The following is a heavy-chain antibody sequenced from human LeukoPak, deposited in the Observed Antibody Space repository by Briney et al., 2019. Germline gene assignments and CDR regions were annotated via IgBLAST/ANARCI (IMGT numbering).Heavy chain of an antibody. Sequence: GKSLRLSCAASGFTFSTYTMHWVRQAPGKGLEWVALISYKGSKKNYADSVEGRFTISRDNSQNTLYLEMNSLRSEDTAVYYCARAPYTSGWYFAFDYWGQGTLVTVSS. D-gene: IGHD6-19*01. J-gene: IGHJ4*02. V-gene: IGHV3-30-3*01. CDR1: GFTFSTYT. CDR3: ARAPYTSGWYFAFDY. CDR2: ISYKGSKK.